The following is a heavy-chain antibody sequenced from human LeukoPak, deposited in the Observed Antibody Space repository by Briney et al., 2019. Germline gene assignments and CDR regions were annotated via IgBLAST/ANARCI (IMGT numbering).Heavy chain of an antibody. J-gene: IGHJ6*03. V-gene: IGHV3-30*18. Sequence: QAGRSLRLSCAASGFTFSSYGMHWVRQAPGKGLEWVAVISYDGSNKYYADSVKGRFTISRDNSKNTLYLQMNSLRAEDTAVYYCAKAAGGVVIMPYYYYMDVWGKGTTVTVSS. D-gene: IGHD3-3*01. CDR1: GFTFSSYG. CDR2: ISYDGSNK. CDR3: AKAAGGVVIMPYYYYMDV.